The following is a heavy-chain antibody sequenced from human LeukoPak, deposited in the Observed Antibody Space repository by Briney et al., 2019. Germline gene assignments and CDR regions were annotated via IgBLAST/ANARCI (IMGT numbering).Heavy chain of an antibody. D-gene: IGHD2-15*01. Sequence: PSETLSLTCAVYGGSFSSGYYWGWIRQPPGKGLEWIGSIYHSGITDYNPSLRSRVTISVDTSKNQFSLKLSSVTAADTAIYYCARAVIVVAAATQRNWFDPWGQGTLVTVSS. CDR2: IYHSGIT. J-gene: IGHJ5*02. CDR1: GGSFSSGYY. V-gene: IGHV4-38-2*01. CDR3: ARAVIVVAAATQRNWFDP.